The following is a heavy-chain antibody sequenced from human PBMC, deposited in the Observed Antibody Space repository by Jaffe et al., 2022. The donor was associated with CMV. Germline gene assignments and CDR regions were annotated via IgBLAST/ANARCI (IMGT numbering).Heavy chain of an antibody. D-gene: IGHD2-2*01. V-gene: IGHV3-23*01. Sequence: EVQLLESGGGLVQPGGSLRLSCAASGFTFSSYAMSWVRQAPGKGLEWVSAISGSGGSTYYADSVKGRFTISRDNSKNTLYLQMNSLRAEDTAVYYCAKDIVVVPAASWFGLSFETYGMDVWGQGTTVTVSS. CDR2: ISGSGGST. CDR1: GFTFSSYA. J-gene: IGHJ6*02. CDR3: AKDIVVVPAASWFGLSFETYGMDV.